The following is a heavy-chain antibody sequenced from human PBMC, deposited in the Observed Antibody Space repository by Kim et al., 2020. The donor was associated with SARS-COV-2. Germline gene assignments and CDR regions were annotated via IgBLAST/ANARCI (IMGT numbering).Heavy chain of an antibody. Sequence: SVKVSCKASGGTFSSYAISWVRQAPGQGLEWMGGIIPIFGTANYAQKFQGRVTITADESTSTAYMELSSLRSEDTAVYYCARGGGGSYPYYYYYGMDVWGQGTTVTVSS. CDR2: IIPIFGTA. V-gene: IGHV1-69*13. CDR3: ARGGGGSYPYYYYYGMDV. D-gene: IGHD1-26*01. CDR1: GGTFSSYA. J-gene: IGHJ6*02.